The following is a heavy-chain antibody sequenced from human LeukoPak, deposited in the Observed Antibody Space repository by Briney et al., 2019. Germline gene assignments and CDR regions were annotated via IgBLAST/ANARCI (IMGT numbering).Heavy chain of an antibody. Sequence: GASVKVSCKASGGTFSSYAISWVRQAPGQGLEWMGGIIPIFGTANYAQKFQGRVTMTRDTSISTAYMELSRLRSDDTAVYYCARSPRAGGFDYWGQGTLVTVSS. CDR3: ARSPRAGGFDY. J-gene: IGHJ4*02. D-gene: IGHD2-8*02. CDR1: GGTFSSYA. CDR2: IIPIFGTA. V-gene: IGHV1-69*05.